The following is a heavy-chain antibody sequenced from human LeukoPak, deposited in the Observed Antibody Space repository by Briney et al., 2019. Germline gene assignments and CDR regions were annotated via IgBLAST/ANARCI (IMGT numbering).Heavy chain of an antibody. CDR2: INSDGSST. Sequence: GGSLRLSCAASGFTFSSYWMHWVRQAPGKGLVWVSRINSDGSSTSYADSVKGRFTISRDKAKNTLYLQMNSLRAEDTAVYYCARDRSDILTGYSDVNYYYYGMDVWGKGTTVTVSS. CDR3: ARDRSDILTGYSDVNYYYYGMDV. D-gene: IGHD3-9*01. CDR1: GFTFSSYW. V-gene: IGHV3-74*01. J-gene: IGHJ6*04.